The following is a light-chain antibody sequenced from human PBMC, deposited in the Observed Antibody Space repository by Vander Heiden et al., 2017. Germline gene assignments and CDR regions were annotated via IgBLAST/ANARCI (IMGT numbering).Light chain of an antibody. V-gene: IGKV1-39*01. CDR2: AAS. CDR1: QSISSY. CDR3: QQSYSSPYT. J-gene: IGKJ2*01. Sequence: DIQMTQSRSSLSASVGDRVTITCRASQSISSYLNWYQQKPGKAPKLLIYAASSLQSGVPSSFSGSGSVTDFTLTISSLQPEDFATYYCQQSYSSPYTFGQGTKLEIK.